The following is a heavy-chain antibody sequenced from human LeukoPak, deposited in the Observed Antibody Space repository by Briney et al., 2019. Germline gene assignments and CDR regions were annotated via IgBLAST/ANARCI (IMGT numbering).Heavy chain of an antibody. J-gene: IGHJ5*02. Sequence: SETLSLTCTVSGGSISSSSYYWGWIRQPPGKGLEWIGSIYYSGSTYYNPSLKSRVTISVDTSKNQFSLKLSSVTAADTAVYYCARVTYYDFWSGYYTGINWFDPWGQGTLVTVSS. CDR1: GGSISSSSYY. D-gene: IGHD3-3*01. CDR2: IYYSGST. CDR3: ARVTYYDFWSGYYTGINWFDP. V-gene: IGHV4-39*01.